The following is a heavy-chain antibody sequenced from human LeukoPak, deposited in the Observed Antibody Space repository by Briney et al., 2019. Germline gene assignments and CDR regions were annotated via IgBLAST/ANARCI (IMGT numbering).Heavy chain of an antibody. CDR2: ISSSSSYI. CDR3: ARHPKQWLATQYYFDY. D-gene: IGHD6-19*01. J-gene: IGHJ4*02. V-gene: IGHV3-21*01. Sequence: KPGGSLRLSCAASGFTFSSYSMNWVRQAPGKGLEWVSSISSSSSYIYYADSVKGRFTISRDNAKNSLYLQMNSLRAEDTAVYYCARHPKQWLATQYYFDYWGQGTLVTVSS. CDR1: GFTFSSYS.